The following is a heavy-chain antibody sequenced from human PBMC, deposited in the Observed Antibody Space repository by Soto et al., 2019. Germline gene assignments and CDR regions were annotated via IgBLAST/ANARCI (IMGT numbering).Heavy chain of an antibody. Sequence: PSETLSLTCTVSGGSISSGGYYWSWIRQHPGKGLEWIGYIYYSGSTYYNPSLKSRVTISVDTSKNQFSLKLSSVTAADTAVYYCARDRGYYVYVWESYPTYGTDFSGQGTTVTVSS. V-gene: IGHV4-31*03. CDR3: ARDRGYYVYVWESYPTYGTDF. D-gene: IGHD3-16*02. CDR2: IYYSGST. CDR1: GGSISSGGYY. J-gene: IGHJ6*02.